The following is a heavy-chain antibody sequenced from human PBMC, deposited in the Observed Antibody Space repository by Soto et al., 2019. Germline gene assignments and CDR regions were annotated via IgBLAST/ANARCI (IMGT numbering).Heavy chain of an antibody. J-gene: IGHJ4*02. Sequence: PSETLSLTYAVSGGSISSGGYSWSWIRQPPGKGLEWIGYIYHSGSTYYNPSLKSRVTISVDRSKNQFSLKLSSVTAADTAVYYCAREKPYSSSWNHDYWGQGTLVTVSS. CDR2: IYHSGST. V-gene: IGHV4-30-2*01. CDR1: GGSISSGGYS. D-gene: IGHD6-13*01. CDR3: AREKPYSSSWNHDY.